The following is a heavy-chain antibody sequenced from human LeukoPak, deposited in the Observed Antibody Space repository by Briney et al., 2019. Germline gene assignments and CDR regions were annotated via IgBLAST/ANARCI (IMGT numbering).Heavy chain of an antibody. CDR3: ARISRSAAGDY. CDR2: ISSNGGST. V-gene: IGHV3-64*01. Sequence: PGGSLRLSCAASGFTFSSYAMHWVRQAPGKGLEYVSAISSNGGSTYYANSVKGRFTTSRDNSKNTLYLQMGSLRAEDMAVYYCARISRSAAGDYWGQGTLVTVSS. J-gene: IGHJ4*02. CDR1: GFTFSSYA. D-gene: IGHD6-13*01.